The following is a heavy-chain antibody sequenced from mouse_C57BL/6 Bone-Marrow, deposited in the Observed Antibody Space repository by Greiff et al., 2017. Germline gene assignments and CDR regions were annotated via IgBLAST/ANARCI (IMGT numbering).Heavy chain of an antibody. CDR2: IYPGSGST. V-gene: IGHV1-55*01. CDR3: AIYYGSSVWFAY. J-gene: IGHJ3*01. Sequence: VQLQQPGAELVKPGASVKMSCKASGYTFTSYWITWVKQRPGQGLEWIGDIYPGSGSTNYNEKFKSKATLTVDTSSSTAYMQLSSLTSEDSAVYYCAIYYGSSVWFAYWGQGTLVTVSA. CDR1: GYTFTSYW. D-gene: IGHD1-1*01.